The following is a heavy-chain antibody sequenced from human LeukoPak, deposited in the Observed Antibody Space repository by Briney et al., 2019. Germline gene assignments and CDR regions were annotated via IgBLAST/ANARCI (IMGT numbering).Heavy chain of an antibody. CDR2: INNSGST. CDR3: ARGMRYYYDSNGYNWFGP. CDR1: GGSFSGYY. D-gene: IGHD3-22*01. V-gene: IGHV4-34*01. J-gene: IGHJ5*02. Sequence: SETLSLTCAVYGGSFSGYYWSWIRQPPGKGLDWIGEINNSGSTNYNPSLKSRVTISVATSKNQFSLMLSTVTAADTAVYYCARGMRYYYDSNGYNWFGPWGQGTPVTASS.